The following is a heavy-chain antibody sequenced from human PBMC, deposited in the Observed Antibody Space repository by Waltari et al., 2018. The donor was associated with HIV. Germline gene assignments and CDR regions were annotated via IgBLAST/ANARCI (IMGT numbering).Heavy chain of an antibody. CDR1: GFTFRSYA. CDR2: ISGSGTKT. J-gene: IGHJ4*02. CDR3: AKDNYDILTGYYY. D-gene: IGHD3-9*01. Sequence: EVQLLESGGGSVQPGGSLRLSCAASGFTFRSYAMTWVRQAPGKGLEWVSAISGSGTKTYYADSVKGRFTISRDNSKNTVYLQMNSLRAEDTAVYYCAKDNYDILTGYYYWGQGTLV. V-gene: IGHV3-23*01.